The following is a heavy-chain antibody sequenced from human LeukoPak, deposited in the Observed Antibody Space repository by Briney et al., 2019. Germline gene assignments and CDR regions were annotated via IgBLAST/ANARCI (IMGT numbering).Heavy chain of an antibody. CDR2: ISYDGSNK. CDR3: ARDKTTVNAFDI. J-gene: IGHJ3*02. Sequence: GGSLRLSCAASGFTFSSYAMHWVRQAPGKGLGRVAVISYDGSNKYYADSVKGRFTISRDNSKNTLYLQMNSLRAEDTAVYYCARDKTTVNAFDIWGQGTMVTVSS. CDR1: GFTFSSYA. D-gene: IGHD4-17*01. V-gene: IGHV3-30-3*01.